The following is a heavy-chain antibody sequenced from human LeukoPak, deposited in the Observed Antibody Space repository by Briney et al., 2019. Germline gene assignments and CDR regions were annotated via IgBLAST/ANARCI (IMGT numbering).Heavy chain of an antibody. Sequence: GGSLRLSCAASGFTVSDNYMSWVRQDPGKGLEWGSVIYSGGSTNYADSVKGRFTISRDNSKNTLFLQMNSLRAEDTAVYYCAKGYYGSGSYGWFDYWGQGTLVTVSS. V-gene: IGHV3-66*01. D-gene: IGHD3-10*01. J-gene: IGHJ4*02. CDR2: IYSGGST. CDR3: AKGYYGSGSYGWFDY. CDR1: GFTVSDNY.